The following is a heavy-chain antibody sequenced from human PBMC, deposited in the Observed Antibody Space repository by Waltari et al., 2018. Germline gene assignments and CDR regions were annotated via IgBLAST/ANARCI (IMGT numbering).Heavy chain of an antibody. CDR1: GFTFSSYS. J-gene: IGHJ6*03. D-gene: IGHD6-13*01. CDR3: ARGADSSSWPWYYCYYMDV. Sequence: EVQLVAPGGGLVKPGGSLRLPCPASGFTFSSYSMNWVRQASGKGLEWVPSISSSSSYIYYADSVKGRFTISRDNAKNSLYLQMNSLRAEDTAVYYCARGADSSSWPWYYCYYMDVWGKGTTVTVSS. CDR2: ISSSSSYI. V-gene: IGHV3-21*01.